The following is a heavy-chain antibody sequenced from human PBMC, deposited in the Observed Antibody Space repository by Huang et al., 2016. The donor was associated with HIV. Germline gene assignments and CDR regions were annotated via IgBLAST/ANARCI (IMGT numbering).Heavy chain of an antibody. CDR3: AIVGVTGARSFNWFDP. Sequence: QVQLIQSGAEVTTPGASEKVSCKVSGYSLTKLSLNWLPQAPRKGLAWIVGGDPGKGEIINAKNVHGRVTRTEDTSTDTAYIDLSDLRSNDTAIYFCAIVGVTGARSFNWFDPWGQGTLVTVSS. CDR1: GYSLTKLS. J-gene: IGHJ5*02. D-gene: IGHD3-10*01. CDR2: GDPGKGEI. V-gene: IGHV1-24*01.